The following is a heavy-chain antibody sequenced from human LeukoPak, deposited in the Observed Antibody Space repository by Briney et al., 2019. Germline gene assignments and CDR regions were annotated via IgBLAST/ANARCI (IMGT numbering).Heavy chain of an antibody. V-gene: IGHV1-69*13. CDR1: GGTFSSYA. J-gene: IGHJ4*02. CDR3: AGGYYYDSSGYYPTRTRFDY. D-gene: IGHD3-22*01. CDR2: IIPIFGTA. Sequence: SVKVSCTASGGTFSSYAISWVRQAPGQGLEWMGGIIPIFGTANYAQKFQGRVTITADESTSTAYMELSSLRSEDTAVYYCAGGYYYDSSGYYPTRTRFDYWDQGTLVTVSS.